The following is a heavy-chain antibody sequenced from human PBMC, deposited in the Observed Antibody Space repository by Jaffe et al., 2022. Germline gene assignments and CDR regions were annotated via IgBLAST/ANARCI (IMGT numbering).Heavy chain of an antibody. CDR2: ISSSSSTI. D-gene: IGHD3-16*02. Sequence: EVQLVESGGGLVQPGGSLRLSCAASGFTFSSYSMNWVRQAPGKGLEWVSYISSSSSTIYYADSVKGRFTISRDNAKNSLYLQMNSLRAEDTAVYYCARLHMITFGGVIASDYWGQGTLVTVSS. J-gene: IGHJ4*02. CDR3: ARLHMITFGGVIASDY. V-gene: IGHV3-48*01. CDR1: GFTFSSYS.